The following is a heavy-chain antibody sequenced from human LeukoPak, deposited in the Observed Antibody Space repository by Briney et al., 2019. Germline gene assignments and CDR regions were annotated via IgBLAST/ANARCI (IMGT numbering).Heavy chain of an antibody. CDR2: IKTDGSST. CDR1: GFTFSSYW. V-gene: IGHV3-74*01. CDR3: ARGVSGTGPDI. Sequence: GGSLRLSCAASGFTFSSYWMHWVRQAPGKGLVWVSRIKTDGSSTDHADSVKGRFTISRDNAKNTMYLQMNSLRAEDTAVYYCARGVSGTGPDIWGLGTMVTVSS. D-gene: IGHD5/OR15-5a*01. J-gene: IGHJ3*02.